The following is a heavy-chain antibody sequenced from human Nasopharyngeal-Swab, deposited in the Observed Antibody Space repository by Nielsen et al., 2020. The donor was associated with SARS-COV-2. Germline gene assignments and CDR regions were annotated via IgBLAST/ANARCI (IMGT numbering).Heavy chain of an antibody. D-gene: IGHD3-22*01. J-gene: IGHJ3*02. CDR3: ARDSTYYYDSSGSDGAFDI. CDR2: IIPILGTA. Sequence: WVRQAPGQGLGWMGGIIPILGTANYAQKFQGRVTITADKSTSTAYMELSSLRSEDTAVYYCARDSTYYYDSSGSDGAFDIWGQGTMVTVSS. V-gene: IGHV1-69*06.